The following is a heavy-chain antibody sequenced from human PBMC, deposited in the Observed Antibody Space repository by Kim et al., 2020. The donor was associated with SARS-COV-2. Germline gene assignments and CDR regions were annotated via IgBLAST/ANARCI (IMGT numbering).Heavy chain of an antibody. CDR3: ARDCILDLKGSCYGMDV. CDR2: LSFDGSNK. D-gene: IGHD3-3*01. J-gene: IGHJ6*02. CDR1: GFTFGTYS. V-gene: IGHV3-30*09. Sequence: GGSLRLSCAASGFTFGTYSMHWVRQAPGKGLEWVAVLSFDGSNKYYADSVNGRFAISKDISKNTLYLQMNSLRPEDTAVYYCARDCILDLKGSCYGMDVGARGTTVTVSS.